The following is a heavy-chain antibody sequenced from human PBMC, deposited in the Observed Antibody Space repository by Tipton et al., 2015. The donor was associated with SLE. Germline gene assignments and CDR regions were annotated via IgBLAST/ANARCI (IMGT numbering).Heavy chain of an antibody. CDR2: INHSGGT. J-gene: IGHJ4*02. V-gene: IGHV4-34*01. Sequence: TLSLTCAVYGGSLSGYYWSWIRQPPGKGLEWIGEINHSGGTNYNPSLKSRVTISVDTSKKQFFLRLSSMTAAETAVYYCAIRDSSSWFFDYWGQGTLVTVSS. CDR3: AIRDSSSWFFDY. D-gene: IGHD6-13*01. CDR1: GGSLSGYY.